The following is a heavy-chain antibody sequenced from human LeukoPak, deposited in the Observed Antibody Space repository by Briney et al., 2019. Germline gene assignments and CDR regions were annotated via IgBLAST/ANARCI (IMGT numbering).Heavy chain of an antibody. J-gene: IGHJ3*01. CDR2: IYYSGST. CDR1: GGSISSSSYY. CDR3: ARIDSSGWNEARGTFDF. V-gene: IGHV4-39*01. D-gene: IGHD6-19*01. Sequence: SETLSLICTVSGGSISSSSYYWGWIRQPPGKGLERIGSIYYSGSTYYNPSLKSRVTISVDTSKNQFSLKLSFVTAADTAVYYCARIDSSGWNEARGTFDFWGQGTMVTVSS.